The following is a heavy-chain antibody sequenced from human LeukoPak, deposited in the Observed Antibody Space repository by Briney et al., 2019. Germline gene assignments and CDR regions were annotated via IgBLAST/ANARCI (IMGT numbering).Heavy chain of an antibody. CDR1: GGTFSSYA. CDR2: IIPIFGTA. V-gene: IGHV1-69*06. J-gene: IGHJ4*02. Sequence: ASVKVSCKASGGTFSSYAISWVRQAPGQGHEWMGRIIPIFGTANYAQKFQGRVTITADKSTSTAYMELSSLRSEDTAVYYCARDSKYYYDSSGYSFDYWGQGTLVTVSS. CDR3: ARDSKYYYDSSGYSFDY. D-gene: IGHD3-22*01.